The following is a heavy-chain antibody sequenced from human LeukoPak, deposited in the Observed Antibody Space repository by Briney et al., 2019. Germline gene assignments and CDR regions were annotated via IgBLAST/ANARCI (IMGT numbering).Heavy chain of an antibody. CDR3: AREREAWLVRGWFDP. CDR1: GYTFTSYY. CDR2: INPSGGST. D-gene: IGHD6-19*01. V-gene: IGHV1-46*03. J-gene: IGHJ5*02. Sequence: ASVKDSCKASGYTFTSYYMHWVRQAPGQGLEWMGIINPSGGSTSYAQKFQGRVTMTRDTSTSTVYMELSSLRSEDTAVYYCAREREAWLVRGWFDPWGQGTLVTVSS.